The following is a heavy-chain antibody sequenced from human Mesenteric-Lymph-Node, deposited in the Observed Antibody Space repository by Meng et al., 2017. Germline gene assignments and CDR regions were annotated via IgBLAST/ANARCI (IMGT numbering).Heavy chain of an antibody. V-gene: IGHV4-30-4*08. CDR3: ARGELLWDY. Sequence: QVQLQESGPGLVKPSQTLSLTCTVSGGSVSSGGYYWTWIRQHPGKGLEWIGYMDYRGSTFYNLSLKSRVTISVDTSKNQFSLKLSSVTAADTAVYFCARGELLWDYWGQGTLVTVSS. CDR2: MDYRGST. J-gene: IGHJ4*02. D-gene: IGHD2-2*01. CDR1: GGSVSSGGYY.